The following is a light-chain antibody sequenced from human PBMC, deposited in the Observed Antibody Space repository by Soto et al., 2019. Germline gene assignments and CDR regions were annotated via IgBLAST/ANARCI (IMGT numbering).Light chain of an antibody. J-gene: IGKJ5*01. CDR1: PCLVYIDVIAY. CDR3: MQATHWPIT. CDR2: KVS. Sequence: DVVVTPSPNSLPVTLGQPASISGRFNPCLVYIDVIAYLSWFQQRPGRSPRRLIYKVSNRDSGVPARFSGSGSGTDFALKISRVEADDVGVYYCMQATHWPITFGQGTLLEIK. V-gene: IGKV2-30*01.